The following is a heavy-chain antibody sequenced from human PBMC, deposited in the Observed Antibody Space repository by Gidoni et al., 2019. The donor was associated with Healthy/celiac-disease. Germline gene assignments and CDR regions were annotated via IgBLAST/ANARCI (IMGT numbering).Heavy chain of an antibody. V-gene: IGHV3-7*01. Sequence: EVQLVESGGGLVQPGGSLRLSCAASGFTFSSYWISWVRQAPGKGLEWVANIKQDGSEKYYVDSVKGRFTISRDNAKNSLYLQMNSLRAEDTAVYYCAGVILEWLPPWSLIDYYYYYMDVWGKGTTVTVSS. J-gene: IGHJ6*03. CDR1: GFTFSSYW. CDR3: AGVILEWLPPWSLIDYYYYYMDV. CDR2: IKQDGSEK. D-gene: IGHD3-3*01.